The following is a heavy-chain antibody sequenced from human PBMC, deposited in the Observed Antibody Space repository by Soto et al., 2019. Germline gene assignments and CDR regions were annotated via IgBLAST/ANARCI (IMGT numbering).Heavy chain of an antibody. CDR3: ARRSSGWYFDY. Sequence: EVQLLESGGGLVQPGGSLRLSCAASGFTFSSYAMNWVRQAPGKGLEWVSVISGSGGSTYYADSVKGRVTMSRDNSKNTLYLQMNSLRAEDTAVYYWARRSSGWYFDYWGQGTLVTVSS. V-gene: IGHV3-23*01. J-gene: IGHJ4*02. D-gene: IGHD6-19*01. CDR2: ISGSGGST. CDR1: GFTFSSYA.